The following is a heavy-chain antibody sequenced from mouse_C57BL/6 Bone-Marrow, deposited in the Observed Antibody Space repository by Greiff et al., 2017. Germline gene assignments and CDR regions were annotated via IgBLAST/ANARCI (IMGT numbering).Heavy chain of an antibody. CDR2: ISSGSSTI. J-gene: IGHJ3*01. Sequence: EVQLQESGGGLVKPGGSLKLSCAASGFTFSDYGMHWVRQAPEKGLEWVAYISSGSSTIYYADTVKGRFTISRDNAKNTLFLQMTSLRSEDTAMYYCARHGSSYVAWFAYWGQGTLVTVSA. CDR1: GFTFSDYG. D-gene: IGHD1-1*01. CDR3: ARHGSSYVAWFAY. V-gene: IGHV5-17*01.